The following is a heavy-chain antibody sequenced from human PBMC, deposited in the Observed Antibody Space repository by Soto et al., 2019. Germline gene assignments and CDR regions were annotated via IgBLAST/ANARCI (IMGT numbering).Heavy chain of an antibody. J-gene: IGHJ4*02. CDR2: IIPILGTA. CDR3: ARGWGYDSNDDYYAY. V-gene: IGHV1-69*01. CDR1: GGTFSRHA. D-gene: IGHD3-22*01. Sequence: QVQLVQSGAEVRKPGSSVKVSCKASGGTFSRHAISWVRQAPGQGLEWMGGIIPILGTANHAQKFQGRVTIIADESTSTVYMALSSLRSEDTAMYYCARGWGYDSNDDYYAYWGQGTLVIVSS.